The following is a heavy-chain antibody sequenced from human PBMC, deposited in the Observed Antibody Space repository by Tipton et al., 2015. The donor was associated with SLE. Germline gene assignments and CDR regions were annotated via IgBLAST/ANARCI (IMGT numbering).Heavy chain of an antibody. Sequence: TLSLTCTVSGGSIDYHYWSWIRQTPGKGLEYIGFIHYSGKTDSHPSLKSRATMSVDTSKNQFSLRLSSVTTADTAVYYCARIEDFWSGRIDYWGQGTLITVSS. CDR3: ARIEDFWSGRIDY. J-gene: IGHJ4*02. V-gene: IGHV4-59*11. D-gene: IGHD3-3*01. CDR2: IHYSGKT. CDR1: GGSIDYHY.